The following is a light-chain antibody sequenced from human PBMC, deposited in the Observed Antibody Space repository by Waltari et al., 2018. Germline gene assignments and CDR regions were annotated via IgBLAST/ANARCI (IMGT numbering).Light chain of an antibody. CDR1: QGISSY. Sequence: DIQLTQSPSFLSASVGDSGTIPCRASQGISSYLAWYQQKPGKAPKLLIYAASTLQAGVPSRFSGSGSGTEFTLTISSLPPEDFATYYCQQLYSYPFTFGPGTKVDIK. CDR2: AAS. V-gene: IGKV1-9*01. J-gene: IGKJ3*01. CDR3: QQLYSYPFT.